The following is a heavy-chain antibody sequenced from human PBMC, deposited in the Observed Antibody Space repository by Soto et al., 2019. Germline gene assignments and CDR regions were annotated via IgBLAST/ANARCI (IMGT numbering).Heavy chain of an antibody. CDR1: GFTFSSYW. V-gene: IGHV3-74*01. CDR3: ANGPIACTNGVCYAREVPLGYGMDV. Sequence: GGSLRLSCAASGFTFSSYWMHWVRQAPGKGLVWVSRINSDGSSTSYADSVKGRFTISRDNAKNTLYLQMNSLRAEDTAVYYCANGPIACTNGVCYAREVPLGYGMDVWGQGTTVTVSS. D-gene: IGHD2-8*01. CDR2: INSDGSST. J-gene: IGHJ6*02.